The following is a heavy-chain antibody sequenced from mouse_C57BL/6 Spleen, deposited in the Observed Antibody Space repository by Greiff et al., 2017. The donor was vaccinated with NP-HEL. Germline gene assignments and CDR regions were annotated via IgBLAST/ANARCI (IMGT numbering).Heavy chain of an antibody. D-gene: IGHD2-3*01. CDR1: GYSITSGYD. V-gene: IGHV3-1*01. J-gene: IGHJ4*01. CDR2: ISYSGST. CDR3: ARGLLLTGWAMDY. Sequence: EVKLEESGPGMVKPSQSLSLPCTVTGYSITSGYDWHWIRHFPGNKLEWMGYISYSGSTNYNPSLKSRISITHDTSKNHFFLKLNSVTTEDTATYYCARGLLLTGWAMDYWGQGTSVTVSS.